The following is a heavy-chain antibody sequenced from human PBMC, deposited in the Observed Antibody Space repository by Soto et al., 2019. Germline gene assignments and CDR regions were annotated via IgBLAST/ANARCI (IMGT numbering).Heavy chain of an antibody. D-gene: IGHD4-17*01. Sequence: SVKVSCKASGGTFSSYTISWVRQAPGQGLEWMGRIIPILGIANYAQKFQGRVTITADKSTSTAYMELSSLRSEDTAVYYCARTYTPTETYYYYMDVWGKGTTVTVSS. CDR1: GGTFSSYT. J-gene: IGHJ6*03. CDR3: ARTYTPTETYYYYMDV. V-gene: IGHV1-69*02. CDR2: IIPILGIA.